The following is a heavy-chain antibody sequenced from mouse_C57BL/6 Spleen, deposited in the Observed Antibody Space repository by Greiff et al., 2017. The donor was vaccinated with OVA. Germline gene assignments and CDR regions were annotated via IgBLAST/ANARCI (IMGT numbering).Heavy chain of an antibody. CDR2: IHPNSGST. D-gene: IGHD4-1*01. CDR1: GYTFTSYW. Sequence: QVQLQQPGAELVKPGASVKLSCKASGYTFTSYWMHWVKQRPGQGLEWIGMIHPNSGSTNYNEKFKSKATLTVDKSSSTAYMQLSSLTSEDSAVYYCARSDWDGYYAMDYWGQGTSVTVSS. J-gene: IGHJ4*01. CDR3: ARSDWDGYYAMDY. V-gene: IGHV1-64*01.